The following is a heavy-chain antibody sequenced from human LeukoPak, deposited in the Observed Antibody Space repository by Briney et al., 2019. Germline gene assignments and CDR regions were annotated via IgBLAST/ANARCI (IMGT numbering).Heavy chain of an antibody. CDR1: GFTFSNAW. CDR2: IKSKTDGGTT. CDR3: TTGDDYGDYGFNY. Sequence: GGSLRLSCAASGFTFSNAWMSWVRQAPGKGLEWVGRIKSKTDGGTTDYAAPVKGRFTISRGDSKNTLYLQMNSLKTEDTAVYYCTTGDDYGDYGFNYWGQGTLVTVSS. D-gene: IGHD4-17*01. V-gene: IGHV3-15*01. J-gene: IGHJ4*02.